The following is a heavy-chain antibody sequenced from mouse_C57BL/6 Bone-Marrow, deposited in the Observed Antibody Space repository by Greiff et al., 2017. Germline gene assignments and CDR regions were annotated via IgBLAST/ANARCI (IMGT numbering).Heavy chain of an antibody. CDR3: ARSHYYYSSSHWYFDV. D-gene: IGHD1-1*01. CDR2: INPGSGGT. Sequence: QVQLQQSGAELVRPGTSVKVSCKASGYAFTNYLIEWVKQRPGQGLEWIGVINPGSGGTNYNEKLKGKVILTADKSSSTAYMQLSSLTSEVSAVYFCARSHYYYSSSHWYFDVWGTGTTVTVSS. J-gene: IGHJ1*03. CDR1: GYAFTNYL. V-gene: IGHV1-54*01.